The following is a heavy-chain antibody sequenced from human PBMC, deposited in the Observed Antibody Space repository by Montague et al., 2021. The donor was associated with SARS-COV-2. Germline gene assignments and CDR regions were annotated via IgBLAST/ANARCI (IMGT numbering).Heavy chain of an antibody. J-gene: IGHJ4*02. Sequence: SLRLSCAASGFTFSSYSMNWVRQAPGKGLEWVSSISSSSSYIYYADSVKGRFTISRDNAKNSLYLQMNSLRAEDTAVYYCARGPYSGYDLGELDYWGQGILVTVSS. CDR2: ISSSSSYI. V-gene: IGHV3-21*01. D-gene: IGHD5-12*01. CDR1: GFTFSSYS. CDR3: ARGPYSGYDLGELDY.